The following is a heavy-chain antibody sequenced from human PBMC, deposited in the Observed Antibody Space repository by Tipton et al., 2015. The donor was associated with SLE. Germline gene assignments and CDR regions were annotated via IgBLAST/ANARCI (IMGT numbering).Heavy chain of an antibody. Sequence: TLSLTCTVSGGSISSSNWWSWVRQPPGKGLEWIGEIYHSGSTYYNPSLKSRVSISVDRSKNHLTLMLTSVTAADTAVYYCARSSGDSLYYFNYWGQGALVTVSS. J-gene: IGHJ4*02. CDR2: IYHSGST. D-gene: IGHD2-15*01. CDR3: ARSSGDSLYYFNY. V-gene: IGHV4-4*02. CDR1: GGSISSSNW.